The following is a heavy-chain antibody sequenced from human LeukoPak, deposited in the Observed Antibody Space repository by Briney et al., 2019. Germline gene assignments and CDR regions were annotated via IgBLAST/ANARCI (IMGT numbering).Heavy chain of an antibody. D-gene: IGHD6-13*01. CDR3: ARASIAAADTVWFDP. J-gene: IGHJ5*02. Sequence: PSETLSLTCTVSGSSISSYYWSWIRQPAGKGQEWIGRIYTSGSTNYNPSLKSRVTISVDKSKNQFSLKLSSVTAADTAVYYCARASIAAADTVWFDPWGQGTLVTVSS. CDR2: IYTSGST. CDR1: GSSISSYY. V-gene: IGHV4-4*07.